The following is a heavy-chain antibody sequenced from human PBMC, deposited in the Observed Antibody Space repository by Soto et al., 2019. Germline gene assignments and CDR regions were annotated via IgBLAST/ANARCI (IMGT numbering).Heavy chain of an antibody. J-gene: IGHJ6*02. Sequence: PSETLSLTCTVSGGSISSSSYYWGWIRQPPGKGLEWIGSIYYSGSTYYNPSLKSRVTISVDTSKNQFSLKLSSVTAADTAVYYCAARATSYYYYYGMDVWGQGTTVTVSS. CDR1: GGSISSSSYY. CDR2: IYYSGST. V-gene: IGHV4-39*07. D-gene: IGHD5-12*01. CDR3: AARATSYYYYYGMDV.